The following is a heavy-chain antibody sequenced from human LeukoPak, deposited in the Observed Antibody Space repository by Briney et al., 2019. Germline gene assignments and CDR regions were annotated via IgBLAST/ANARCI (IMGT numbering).Heavy chain of an antibody. V-gene: IGHV3-74*01. CDR3: VRGGWFKWNVGFDY. CDR2: INGDGSDT. Sequence: GVSLRLSCAASGFTFKDPWMYWVRQAPGKGLEWVSCINGDGSDTNYVDSVKGRFTISRDNAKDTLYLQMNSLRAEDTAVYYCVRGGWFKWNVGFDYWGQGTLVTVSS. J-gene: IGHJ4*02. D-gene: IGHD1-1*01. CDR1: GFTFKDPW.